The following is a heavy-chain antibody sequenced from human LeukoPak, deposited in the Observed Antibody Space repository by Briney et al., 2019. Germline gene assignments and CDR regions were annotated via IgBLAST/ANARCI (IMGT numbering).Heavy chain of an antibody. CDR3: ARRRLLHYFDY. Sequence: SETLSLTFTVSGGSISSYYWSWIRQPPGKGLEWIGYIYYSGSTNYNPSLKSRVTISVDTTKNQFSLKLSSVTAADTAVYYYARRRLLHYFDYWGQGTLVTVSS. J-gene: IGHJ4*02. CDR1: GGSISSYY. D-gene: IGHD2/OR15-2a*01. V-gene: IGHV4-59*01. CDR2: IYYSGST.